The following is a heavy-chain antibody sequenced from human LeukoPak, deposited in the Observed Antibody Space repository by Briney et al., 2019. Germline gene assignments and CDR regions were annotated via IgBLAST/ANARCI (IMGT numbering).Heavy chain of an antibody. V-gene: IGHV3-21*01. D-gene: IGHD1-26*01. CDR3: ARGPATRVYYLDY. CDR1: RFTFNSYA. Sequence: GGSLRLSCAASRFTFNSYAMSWVRQAPGKGLEWVSSISSDGDYIYYADSLKGRFTISRDNAKNSLYLQMNNLRAEDTAVYYCARGPATRVYYLDYWGQGTLVTVSS. J-gene: IGHJ4*02. CDR2: ISSDGDYI.